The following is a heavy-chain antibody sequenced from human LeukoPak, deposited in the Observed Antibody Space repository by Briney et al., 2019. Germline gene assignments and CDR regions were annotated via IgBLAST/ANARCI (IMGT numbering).Heavy chain of an antibody. J-gene: IGHJ4*02. CDR1: GFTFSSYG. CDR3: ARVYSGSYSFDY. V-gene: IGHV3-30*03. CDR2: ISYDGSNK. D-gene: IGHD1-26*01. Sequence: GRSLRLSCAASGFTFSSYGMHWVRQAPGKGLEWVAVISYDGSNKYYADSVKGRFTISRDNSKNTLYLQMNSLRPEDTALYYCARVYSGSYSFDYWGQGTLVTVSS.